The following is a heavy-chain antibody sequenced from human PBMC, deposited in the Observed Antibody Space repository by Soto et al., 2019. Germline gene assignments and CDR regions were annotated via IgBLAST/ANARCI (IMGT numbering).Heavy chain of an antibody. J-gene: IGHJ6*02. CDR3: ERHKGYCSGGSCYNDDYYYFYGMDV. Sequence: SETLSLTCTVSGGSISSSSYYWGRIRQPPGKGLEWSGSIDYSGSTYYNPSPKSRVTIPVDTSKNQFSLKLSSVTAADTIVNYCERHKGYCSGGSCYNDDYYYFYGMDVWGQGTTVTVSS. V-gene: IGHV4-39*01. D-gene: IGHD2-15*01. CDR1: GGSISSSSYY. CDR2: IDYSGST.